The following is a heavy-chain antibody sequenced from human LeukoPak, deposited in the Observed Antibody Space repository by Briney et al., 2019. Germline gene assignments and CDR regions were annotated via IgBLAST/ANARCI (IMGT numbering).Heavy chain of an antibody. Sequence: ASVKVSCKASGYTFTGYYMHWVRQAPGQGLEWMGWINPNSGGTNYAQKFQGRVTMTRDTSISTAYMALSRLRSDDTAVYYCARDGMSYDFWSGYSNFDYWGQGTLVTVSS. CDR1: GYTFTGYY. D-gene: IGHD3-3*01. CDR2: INPNSGGT. V-gene: IGHV1-2*02. J-gene: IGHJ4*02. CDR3: ARDGMSYDFWSGYSNFDY.